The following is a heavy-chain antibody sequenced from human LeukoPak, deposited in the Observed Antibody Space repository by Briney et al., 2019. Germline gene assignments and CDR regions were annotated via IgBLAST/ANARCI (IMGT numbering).Heavy chain of an antibody. D-gene: IGHD1-26*01. V-gene: IGHV4-39*01. CDR3: ARQLGIFSGFDI. J-gene: IGHJ3*02. Sequence: SXTLSLTCSVSGGSISSTNKYWGWIRQPPGKRLEWIGSIFYTGSDYYKPSLKSRVTISVDTAKNQFSLKLSSVTAADTAAYYCARQLGIFSGFDIWGRGTMVTVSS. CDR2: IFYTGSD. CDR1: GGSISSTNKY.